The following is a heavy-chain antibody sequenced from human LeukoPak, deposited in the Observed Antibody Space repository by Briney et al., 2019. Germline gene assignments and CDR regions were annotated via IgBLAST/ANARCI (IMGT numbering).Heavy chain of an antibody. CDR2: NSGST. CDR1: GGSISSYY. D-gene: IGHD3-10*01. CDR3: ARDMTMVRGVDYYYYYMDV. J-gene: IGHJ6*03. V-gene: IGHV4-59*12. Sequence: SETLSLTCIVSGGSISSYYWSWIRQPPGKGLEWIGYNSGSTNYNPSLKSRVTISVDTSKKQFSLKLSSVTAADTAVYYCARDMTMVRGVDYYYYYMDVWGKGTTVTIS.